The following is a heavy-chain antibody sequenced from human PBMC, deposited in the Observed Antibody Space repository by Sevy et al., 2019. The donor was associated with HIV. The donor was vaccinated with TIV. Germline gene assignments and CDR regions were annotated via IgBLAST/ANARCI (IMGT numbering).Heavy chain of an antibody. CDR2: ISYDGSNK. V-gene: IGHV3-30-3*01. CDR3: AREGGWLQFGYGMDV. CDR1: GFTSSSYA. Sequence: GGSLRLSCAASGFTSSSYAMHWVRQAPGKGLEWVAVISYDGSNKYYADSVKGRFTISRDNSKNTLYLQMNSLRAEDTAVYYCAREGGWLQFGYGMDVWGQGTTVTVSS. J-gene: IGHJ6*02. D-gene: IGHD5-12*01.